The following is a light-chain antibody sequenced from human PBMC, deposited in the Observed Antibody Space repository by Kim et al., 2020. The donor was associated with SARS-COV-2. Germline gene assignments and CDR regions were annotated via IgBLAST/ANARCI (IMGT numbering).Light chain of an antibody. J-gene: IGKJ5*01. Sequence: EIVLTQSPATLSFSPGERATLSCRTSQSVSIYLAWYQQTPGQAPRLLIYDASNRAAGIPARFSGSGSGTDFTLTISSLEPEDFAVYYCLAGVTFGQGTRLEIK. CDR2: DAS. V-gene: IGKV3-11*01. CDR3: LAGVT. CDR1: QSVSIY.